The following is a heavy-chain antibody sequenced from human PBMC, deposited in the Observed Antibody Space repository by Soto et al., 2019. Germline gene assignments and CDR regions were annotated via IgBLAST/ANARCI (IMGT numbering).Heavy chain of an antibody. CDR3: AANSLGGGSQGDV. Sequence: SVKVSCKASGDTFSSYSISWVRQAPGQGLEWMGGIVPIFGTTVYAPRLQGRLTITADGPTSTSYMELSGLTFEDTSVYYCAANSLGGGSQGDVWGQGTTVTVSS. CDR1: GDTFSSYS. D-gene: IGHD3-10*01. V-gene: IGHV1-69*13. J-gene: IGHJ6*02. CDR2: IVPIFGTT.